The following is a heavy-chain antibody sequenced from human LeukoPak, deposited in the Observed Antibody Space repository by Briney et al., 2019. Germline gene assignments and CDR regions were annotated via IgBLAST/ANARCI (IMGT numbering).Heavy chain of an antibody. V-gene: IGHV1-18*01. J-gene: IGHJ4*02. CDR3: ARDYSSSSLVAWGVPKPFDY. D-gene: IGHD6-13*01. CDR1: GYTFSSYG. CDR2: INAYNGDT. Sequence: GASLKVSCKASGYTFSSYGVSWVRQAPGQGLEWMGWINAYNGDTNYAQKLQGRVTMTTDTSTSTAYMELRSLRSDDTAVYYCARDYSSSSLVAWGVPKPFDYWGQGTLVTVSS.